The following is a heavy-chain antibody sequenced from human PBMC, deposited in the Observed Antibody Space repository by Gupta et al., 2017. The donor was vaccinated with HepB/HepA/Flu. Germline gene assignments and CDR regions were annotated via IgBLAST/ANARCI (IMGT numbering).Heavy chain of an antibody. CDR2: INHSGST. D-gene: IGHD1-26*01. CDR1: GGSFSGYY. V-gene: IGHV4-34*01. Sequence: QVQLQQWGAGLLKPSETLSLTCAVYGGSFSGYYWSWIRQPPGKGLEWIGEINHSGSTNYNPSLKSRVTISVDTSKNQFSLKLSSVTAADTAVYYCARRGRGAIVGATTDWYFDLWGRGTLVTVSS. CDR3: ARRGRGAIVGATTDWYFDL. J-gene: IGHJ2*01.